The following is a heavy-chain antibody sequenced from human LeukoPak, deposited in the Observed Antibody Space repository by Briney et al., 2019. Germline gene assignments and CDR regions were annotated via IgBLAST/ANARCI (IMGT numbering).Heavy chain of an antibody. D-gene: IGHD3-3*01. J-gene: IGHJ3*02. Sequence: GGSLRLSCAASGFTFSSYAMHWVRQAPGKGLEWVAVISYDGSNKYYADSVKGRFTISRDNSKNTLYLQMNSLRAEDTAVYYCARDGGGYYDFWSGYLGGFLKTPDAFDIWGQGTMVTVSS. CDR1: GFTFSSYA. V-gene: IGHV3-30*04. CDR2: ISYDGSNK. CDR3: ARDGGGYYDFWSGYLGGFLKTPDAFDI.